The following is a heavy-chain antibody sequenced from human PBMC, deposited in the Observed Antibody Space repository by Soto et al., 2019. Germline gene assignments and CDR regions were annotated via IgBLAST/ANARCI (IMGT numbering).Heavy chain of an antibody. CDR1: GGSFSVYY. D-gene: IGHD3-22*01. CDR3: ARGGKYYYDSSGYYVYYYGMDV. J-gene: IGHJ6*02. V-gene: IGHV4-34*01. CDR2: INHSGST. Sequence: SETLSLTCAVYGGSFSVYYWSWIRQPPEKGLEWIGEINHSGSTNYNPSLKSRVTISVDTSKNQFSLKLSSVTAADTAVYYCARGGKYYYDSSGYYVYYYGMDVWGQGTTVTVSS.